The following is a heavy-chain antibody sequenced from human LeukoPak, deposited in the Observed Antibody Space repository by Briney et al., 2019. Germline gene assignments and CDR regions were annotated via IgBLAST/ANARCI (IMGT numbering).Heavy chain of an antibody. Sequence: ASVKVSCKASGGTFSSYAISWVRQAPGQGLEWMGGIIPIFGTANYAQKFQSRVTITADKSTSTAYMELSSLRSEDTAVYYCARDPEVGYYFDYWGQGTLVTVSS. CDR3: ARDPEVGYYFDY. J-gene: IGHJ4*02. D-gene: IGHD1-26*01. V-gene: IGHV1-69*06. CDR1: GGTFSSYA. CDR2: IIPIFGTA.